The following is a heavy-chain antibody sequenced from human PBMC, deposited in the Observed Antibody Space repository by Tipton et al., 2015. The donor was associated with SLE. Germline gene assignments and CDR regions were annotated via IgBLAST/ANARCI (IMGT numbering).Heavy chain of an antibody. D-gene: IGHD6-19*01. CDR2: ISYGGSNK. Sequence: SLRLSCAASGFTFSIYAMHWVRQAPGRGLEWVAVISYGGSNKYYADSVKGRFTISRDNSKNTLYLQMNSLRTEDTAVFYCATGVAVAPDYWGQGTLVTVSS. CDR3: ATGVAVAPDY. CDR1: GFTFSIYA. J-gene: IGHJ4*02. V-gene: IGHV3-30*04.